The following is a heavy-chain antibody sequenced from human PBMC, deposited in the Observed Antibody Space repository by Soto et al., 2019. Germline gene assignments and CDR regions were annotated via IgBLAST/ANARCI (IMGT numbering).Heavy chain of an antibody. J-gene: IGHJ3*02. CDR3: ERVWGGAFDI. CDR1: GGSISSYY. CDR2: SYYSGST. D-gene: IGHD3-10*01. Sequence: QVQLQESGPGLVKPSETLSLTCTVSGGSISSYYWSWIRQPPGKGLEWIGYSYYSGSTNYNPSLKSRVTISVDTSKNQFSLKLSSVTAADTAVYYCERVWGGAFDIWGQGTMVTVSS. V-gene: IGHV4-59*01.